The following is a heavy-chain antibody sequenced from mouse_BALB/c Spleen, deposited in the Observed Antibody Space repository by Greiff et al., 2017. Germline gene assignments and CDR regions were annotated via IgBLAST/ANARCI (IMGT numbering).Heavy chain of an antibody. CDR2: ISSGGGST. CDR1: GFAFSSYD. V-gene: IGHV5-12-1*01. D-gene: IGHD1-1*01. Sequence: EVQLVESGGGLVKPGGSLKLSCAASGFAFSSYDMSWVRQTPEKRLEWVAYISSGGGSTYYPDTVKGRFTISRDNAKNTLYLQMSSLKSEDTAMYYCARGYGSDYFDYWGQGTTLTVSS. CDR3: ARGYGSDYFDY. J-gene: IGHJ2*01.